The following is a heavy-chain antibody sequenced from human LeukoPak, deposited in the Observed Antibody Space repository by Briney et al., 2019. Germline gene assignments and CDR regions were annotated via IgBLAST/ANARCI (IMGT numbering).Heavy chain of an antibody. J-gene: IGHJ4*02. V-gene: IGHV3-74*01. CDR1: GFTFSSYW. D-gene: IGHD2-15*01. CDR2: INSDGSST. CDR3: ARNRGYCSGGSCYSDY. Sequence: GGSLRLSCAASGFTFSSYWMHWVRQAPGKGLVWVSRINSDGSSTSYADSVKGRFTISRDNAKNTPYLQMNSLRAEDTAVYYCARNRGYCSGGSCYSDYWGQGTLVTVSS.